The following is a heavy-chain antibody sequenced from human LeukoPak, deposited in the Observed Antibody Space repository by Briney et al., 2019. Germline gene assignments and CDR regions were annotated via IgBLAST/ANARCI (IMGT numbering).Heavy chain of an antibody. J-gene: IGHJ3*02. CDR1: GGSISSYY. V-gene: IGHV4-4*07. CDR2: IYTSGST. D-gene: IGHD3-22*01. CDR3: ARDSYYDSSGYYHAFDI. Sequence: PSETLSLTCTVSGGSISSYYWSWIRQPAGKGLEWIGRIYTSGSTNYNPSLKSRVTMSVDTSKNQFSLKLSSVTAADTAVHYCARDSYYDSSGYYHAFDIWAQGTMVTVSS.